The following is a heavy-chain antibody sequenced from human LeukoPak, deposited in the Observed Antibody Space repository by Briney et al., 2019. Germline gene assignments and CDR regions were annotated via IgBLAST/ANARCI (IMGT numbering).Heavy chain of an antibody. V-gene: IGHV4-59*01. CDR3: ARSSTSIAAPLTSYYYGMDV. CDR1: GGSISSYY. D-gene: IGHD6-6*01. Sequence: PSETLSLTCTVSGGSISSYYWSWIRQPPGKGLEWIGYIYYSGSTNYNPSLKSRVTISVDTSKNQFSLKLSSVTAADTAVYYCARSSTSIAAPLTSYYYGMDVWGQGTTVTVSS. CDR2: IYYSGST. J-gene: IGHJ6*02.